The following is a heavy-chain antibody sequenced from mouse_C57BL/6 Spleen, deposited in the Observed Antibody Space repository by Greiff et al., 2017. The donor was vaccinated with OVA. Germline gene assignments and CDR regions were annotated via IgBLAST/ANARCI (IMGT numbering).Heavy chain of an antibody. D-gene: IGHD2-3*01. Sequence: VKLQQPGAELVKPGASVKLSCKASGYTFTSYWMHWVKQRPGQGLEWIGMIHPNSGSTNYNEKFKSKATLTVDKSSSTAYMQLSSLTSEDSAVYYCARVGDYDGYFDYWGQGTTLTVSS. CDR1: GYTFTSYW. V-gene: IGHV1-64*01. CDR3: ARVGDYDGYFDY. CDR2: IHPNSGST. J-gene: IGHJ2*01.